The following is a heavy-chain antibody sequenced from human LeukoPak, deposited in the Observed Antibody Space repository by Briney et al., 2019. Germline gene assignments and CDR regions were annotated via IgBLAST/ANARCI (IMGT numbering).Heavy chain of an antibody. D-gene: IGHD5-12*01. CDR2: IRYDGSNK. J-gene: IGHJ4*02. CDR3: AKDAGIHGYDLEENFDY. Sequence: GGSLRLSCAASGFTFSSYGMHWVRQAPGKGLEWVAFIRYDGSNKYYADSVKGRFTISRDNSKNTLYLQMNSLRAEDTAVYYCAKDAGIHGYDLEENFDYWGQGTLVTVSS. CDR1: GFTFSSYG. V-gene: IGHV3-30*02.